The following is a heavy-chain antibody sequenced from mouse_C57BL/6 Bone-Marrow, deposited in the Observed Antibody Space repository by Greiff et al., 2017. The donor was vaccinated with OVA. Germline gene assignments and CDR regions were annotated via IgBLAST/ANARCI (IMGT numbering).Heavy chain of an antibody. J-gene: IGHJ2*01. CDR1: GYAFSSSW. D-gene: IGHD2-3*01. CDR3: ARHEDGYYASYFDY. V-gene: IGHV1-82*01. CDR2: IYPGDGDT. Sequence: VQLKESGPELVKPGASVKISCKASGYAFSSSWMNWVKQRPGKGLEWIGRIYPGDGDTNYNGKFKGKATLTADKSSSTASMQLSSLTSEDSAVYFCARHEDGYYASYFDYWGQGTTLTVSS.